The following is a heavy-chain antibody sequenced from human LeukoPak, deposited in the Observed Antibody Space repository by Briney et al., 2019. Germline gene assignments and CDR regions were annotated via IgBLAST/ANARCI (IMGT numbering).Heavy chain of an antibody. Sequence: GGSLRLSCAASGFTFSIYAMSWVRQAPGKGLEWVSAISGSGGSTYYADSVKGRFTISRDNSKNTLYLQMNSLRAEDTAVYYCAKSYYYYDSSGYYFDYWGQGTLVTVSS. CDR2: ISGSGGST. CDR3: AKSYYYYDSSGYYFDY. V-gene: IGHV3-23*01. CDR1: GFTFSIYA. J-gene: IGHJ4*02. D-gene: IGHD3-22*01.